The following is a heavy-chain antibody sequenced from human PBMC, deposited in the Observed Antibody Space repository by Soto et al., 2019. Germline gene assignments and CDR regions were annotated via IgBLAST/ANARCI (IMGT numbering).Heavy chain of an antibody. CDR2: INWNSGTM. Sequence: PGGSLRLSCAASGFTFDDYGMHWVRQAPGKGLEWVSGINWNSGTMVYRDSVKGRFTISRDNARNSLYLQMNNLRAEDTALYYCAKDNSLQWPPFDPWGHGTQVTVSS. CDR1: GFTFDDYG. D-gene: IGHD6-19*01. J-gene: IGHJ5*02. CDR3: AKDNSLQWPPFDP. V-gene: IGHV3-9*01.